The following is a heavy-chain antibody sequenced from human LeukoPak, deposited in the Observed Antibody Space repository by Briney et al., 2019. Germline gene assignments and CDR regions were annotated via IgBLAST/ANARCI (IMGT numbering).Heavy chain of an antibody. CDR3: AKDAGHYGDWFDA. Sequence: ASVKVSCKASGYTFTGYYMHWVRQAPGQGLEWMGWINPNSGGTNYAQKFQGRVTMTRDTSISTAYMELSSLTSDDTAVYYCAKDAGHYGDWFDAWGQGTQVTVSS. CDR1: GYTFTGYY. D-gene: IGHD4-17*01. V-gene: IGHV1-2*02. J-gene: IGHJ5*02. CDR2: INPNSGGT.